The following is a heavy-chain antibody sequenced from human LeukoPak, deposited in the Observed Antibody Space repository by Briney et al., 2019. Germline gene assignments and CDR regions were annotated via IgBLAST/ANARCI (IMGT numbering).Heavy chain of an antibody. D-gene: IGHD2-2*01. V-gene: IGHV1-2*02. CDR1: GYTFTGYY. CDR2: INPNSGGT. CDR3: ARETPLIRVVVPAARTGGRNWFDP. Sequence: GASVKVSCKASGYTFTGYYMHWVRQAPGQGLEWMGWINPNSGGTNYAQKFQGRVTMTRDTSISTAYMELSRLRSDDTAVYYCARETPLIRVVVPAARTGGRNWFDPWGQGTLVTVSS. J-gene: IGHJ5*02.